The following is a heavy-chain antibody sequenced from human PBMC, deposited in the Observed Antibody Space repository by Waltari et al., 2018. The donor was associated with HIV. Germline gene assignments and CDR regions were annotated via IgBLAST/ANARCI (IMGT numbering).Heavy chain of an antibody. CDR2: ISASKGER. Sequence: QIQLVQSGPEVRKPGASVKVSCKTSGYTFSSSGISWVRQAPGQGLEWMGWISASKGERNYQQKFQDRVTMTTDTSTRTAYMELRSLRSDDTAVYYCATTVSDIDLWGQGTLVAVSS. D-gene: IGHD4-17*01. V-gene: IGHV1-18*01. CDR1: GYTFSSSG. CDR3: ATTVSDIDL. J-gene: IGHJ3*01.